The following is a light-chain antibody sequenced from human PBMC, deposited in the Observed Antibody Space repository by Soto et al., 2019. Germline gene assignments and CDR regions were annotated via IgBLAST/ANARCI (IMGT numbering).Light chain of an antibody. CDR1: SSNIGAGYD. CDR3: QSYDSSLSGYV. V-gene: IGLV1-40*01. Sequence: QSGLTQPPSVSGAPGQSVTISLTGSSSNIGAGYDVHWYQQLPGTAPKLLIYGNSNRPSGVPDRFSGSKSGTSASLAITGLQAEDEADYYCQSYDSSLSGYVFGTGTKVTVL. CDR2: GNS. J-gene: IGLJ1*01.